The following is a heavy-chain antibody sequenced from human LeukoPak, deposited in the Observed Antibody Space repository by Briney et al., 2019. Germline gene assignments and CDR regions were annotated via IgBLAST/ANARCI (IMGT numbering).Heavy chain of an antibody. CDR1: GYTFTSYG. CDR3: ARVAGLGYCSSTSCYVTDY. CDR2: ISAYNGNT. D-gene: IGHD2-2*01. V-gene: IGHV1-18*01. Sequence: ASVKVSCKASGYTFTSYGISWVRQAPGQGLEWMGWISAYNGNTNYAQKLQGRVTMTTDTSTSTAYMELRSLRSDDTAVYYCARVAGLGYCSSTSCYVTDYWGQGTLVTVSS. J-gene: IGHJ4*02.